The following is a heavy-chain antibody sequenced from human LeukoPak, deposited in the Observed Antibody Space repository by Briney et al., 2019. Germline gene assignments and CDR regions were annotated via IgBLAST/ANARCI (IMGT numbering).Heavy chain of an antibody. CDR1: GGSISSGSYY. J-gene: IGHJ5*02. Sequence: SETLSLTCTVSGGSISSGSYYWSWIRQPAGKGLEWIGRIYTSGSTNYNPSLKSRVTISVDTSKNQLSLKLSSVTAADTAVYYCARGSYWFGTANWFDPWGQGTLVTVSS. V-gene: IGHV4-61*02. CDR2: IYTSGST. D-gene: IGHD3-10*01. CDR3: ARGSYWFGTANWFDP.